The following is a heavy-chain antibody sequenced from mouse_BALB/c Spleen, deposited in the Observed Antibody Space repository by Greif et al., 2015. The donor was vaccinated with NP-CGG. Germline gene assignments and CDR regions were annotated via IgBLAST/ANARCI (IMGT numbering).Heavy chain of an antibody. V-gene: IGHV3-6*02. J-gene: IGHJ2*01. CDR3: ARILYGNGY. CDR2: ISYDGSS. D-gene: IGHD2-1*01. CDR1: GYSITSGYY. Sequence: EVQLVESGPGLVKPSQSLSLTCSVTGYSITSGYYWNWIRQFPGNKLEWMGYISYDGSSNYNPSLKNRISITRDTSKNQFFLKLNSVTTEDTATYYCARILYGNGYWGQGTTLTVSS.